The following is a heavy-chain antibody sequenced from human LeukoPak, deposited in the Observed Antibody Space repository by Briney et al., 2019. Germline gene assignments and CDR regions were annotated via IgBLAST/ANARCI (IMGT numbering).Heavy chain of an antibody. D-gene: IGHD1-26*01. CDR3: ARHSGSYYFYMDV. CDR2: IYTSGST. CDR1: GGSINSYY. V-gene: IGHV4-4*09. Sequence: PSGALSLPSTGSGGSINSYYWRWVRQPPGEGREGIGYIYTSGSTNYNPSLKSRVTISVDTSKNQFSLKLISVTAADTAVYYCARHSGSYYFYMDVWGKGTTVTVSS. J-gene: IGHJ6*03.